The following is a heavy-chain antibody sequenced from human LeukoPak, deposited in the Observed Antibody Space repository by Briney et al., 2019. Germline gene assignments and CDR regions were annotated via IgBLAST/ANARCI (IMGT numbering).Heavy chain of an antibody. CDR3: ARDRGYSYGNYFDY. J-gene: IGHJ4*02. CDR2: INPNSGGT. V-gene: IGHV1-2*02. Sequence: ASVKVSCKASGYTFTGYYIHWVRQRPGQGLEWMGWINPNSGGTNYAQKFQGRVTMTRDTSISTAYMELSRLRSDDTAVYYCARDRGYSYGNYFDYWGQGTLVTVSS. D-gene: IGHD5-18*01. CDR1: GYTFTGYY.